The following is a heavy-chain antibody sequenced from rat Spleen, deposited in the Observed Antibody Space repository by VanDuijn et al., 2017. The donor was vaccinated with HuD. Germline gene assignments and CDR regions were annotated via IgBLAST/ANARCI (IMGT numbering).Heavy chain of an antibody. Sequence: EVQLQESGPGLVKPSQSLSLTCSVTAPSTSSSYRWNWIRRFPGNELEWMGYINSAGTTNYNPSLKSRISITRDTSKNQFFLQVNSVTTEDTATYYCARSDGTHYYLPFIYWGQGTLVTVSS. CDR2: INSAGTT. CDR1: APSTSSSYR. J-gene: IGHJ3*01. CDR3: ARSDGTHYYLPFIY. D-gene: IGHD1-12*02. V-gene: IGHV3-3*01.